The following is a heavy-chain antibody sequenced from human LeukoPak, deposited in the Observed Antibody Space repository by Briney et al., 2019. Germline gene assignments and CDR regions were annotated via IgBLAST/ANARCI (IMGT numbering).Heavy chain of an antibody. CDR3: ARDWYYDSSGCFDY. CDR2: ISYDGSNK. D-gene: IGHD3-22*01. CDR1: GFTFSNYA. Sequence: GGSLRLSCAASGFTFSNYAMHWVRQATGKGLEWVTFISYDGSNKYYADSVKGRFTISRDNSKNTLFLQMNSLRAEDTALYYCARDWYYDSSGCFDYWGQGTLVTVSP. J-gene: IGHJ4*02. V-gene: IGHV3-30-3*01.